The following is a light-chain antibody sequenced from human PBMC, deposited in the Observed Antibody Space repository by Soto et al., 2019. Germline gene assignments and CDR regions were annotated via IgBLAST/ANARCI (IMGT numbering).Light chain of an antibody. V-gene: IGKV3-20*01. CDR3: HQYGSSPQT. Sequence: TVMTPSPATLSVSPGERATLSCRASQSVSSNLAWYQQKPGQAPRLLIYGASSRATGIPDRFSGSGSGTDFTLTISRLEPEDFAVYYCHQYGSSPQTFGQGTKVDIK. CDR2: GAS. CDR1: QSVSSN. J-gene: IGKJ1*01.